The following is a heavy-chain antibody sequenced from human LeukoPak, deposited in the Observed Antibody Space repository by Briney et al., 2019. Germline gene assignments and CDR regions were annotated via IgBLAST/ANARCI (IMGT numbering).Heavy chain of an antibody. J-gene: IGHJ3*02. CDR3: ASYLDYYDSSGSLAAFDI. Sequence: ASVKVSCKASGYTFTSYYMHWVRQAPGQGLEWMGIINPSGGSTSYAQKFQGRVTITADKSTSTAYMELSSLRSEDTAVYYCASYLDYYDSSGSLAAFDIWGQGTMVTVSS. CDR1: GYTFTSYY. CDR2: INPSGGST. V-gene: IGHV1-46*01. D-gene: IGHD3-22*01.